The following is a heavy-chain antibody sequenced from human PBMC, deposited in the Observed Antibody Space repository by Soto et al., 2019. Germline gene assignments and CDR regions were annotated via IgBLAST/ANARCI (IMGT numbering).Heavy chain of an antibody. Sequence: SVKVSCKASGGTFSSNPISWMRQAPGQGLEWVGGTIPTVGAGSYAQRFQGRVTITADKSKDTAYIELSNLRPEDTAVYYCARRQTNGYNRYFDSWGQGTLVTLSS. J-gene: IGHJ4*02. CDR3: ARRQTNGYNRYFDS. D-gene: IGHD2-8*01. V-gene: IGHV1-69*06. CDR1: GGTFSSNP. CDR2: TIPTVGAG.